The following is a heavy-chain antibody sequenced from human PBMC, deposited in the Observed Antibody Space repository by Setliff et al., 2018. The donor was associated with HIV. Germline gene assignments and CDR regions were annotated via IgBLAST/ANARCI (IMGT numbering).Heavy chain of an antibody. CDR3: NIYYYYYMDV. CDR2: INHSGST. V-gene: IGHV4-34*01. J-gene: IGHJ6*03. CDR1: GGSFSGYY. Sequence: SETLSLTCAVYGGSFSGYYWSWIRQPPGKGLEWIGEINHSGSTNYNPSLRSRVTISVDTSKNQFSLKLSSVTAADTAVYYCNIYYYYYMDVWGKGTTVTVSS.